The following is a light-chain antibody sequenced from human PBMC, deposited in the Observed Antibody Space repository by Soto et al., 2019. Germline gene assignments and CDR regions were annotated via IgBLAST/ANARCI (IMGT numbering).Light chain of an antibody. Sequence: QSVLTQPPSASVTPGQRVTISCSGSSSNIGSNTVNWYQHLPGTAPKLLIYSNNQRPSGVPDRFSGSKSGTSASLAISGLQSEDEADYYCAAWDDSLNGDVFGTGTKLTVL. CDR3: AAWDDSLNGDV. V-gene: IGLV1-44*01. CDR2: SNN. CDR1: SSNIGSNT. J-gene: IGLJ1*01.